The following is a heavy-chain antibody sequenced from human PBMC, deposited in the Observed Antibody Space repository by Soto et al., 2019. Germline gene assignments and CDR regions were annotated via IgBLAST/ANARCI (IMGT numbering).Heavy chain of an antibody. CDR3: ARGVPYYYDSSSTEHDAFDI. J-gene: IGHJ3*02. Sequence: SVKVSCKASGGTFSSYAISWVRQAPGQGLEWTGGIIPIFGTANYAQKFQGRVTITADESTSTAYMELSSLRSEDTAVYYCARGVPYYYDSSSTEHDAFDIWGQGTMVTVSS. CDR1: GGTFSSYA. V-gene: IGHV1-69*13. CDR2: IIPIFGTA. D-gene: IGHD3-22*01.